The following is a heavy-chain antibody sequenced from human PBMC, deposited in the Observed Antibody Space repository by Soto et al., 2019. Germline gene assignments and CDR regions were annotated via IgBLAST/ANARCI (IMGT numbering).Heavy chain of an antibody. D-gene: IGHD3-3*01. V-gene: IGHV1-69*01. J-gene: IGHJ6*02. CDR3: ARGYVTIFGAENDKIYGMDV. Sequence: QVQLVQSGAEVKKPGSSVKVSCKASGGTFTNYGVTWVRQAPGQGLEWMGGIIPMFGTTDIAQKFKGRVSCTAHGYTRTAYVELTRLVAEDTAFYFCARGYVTIFGAENDKIYGMDVWGQGTTVTVSS. CDR1: GGTFTNYG. CDR2: IIPMFGTT.